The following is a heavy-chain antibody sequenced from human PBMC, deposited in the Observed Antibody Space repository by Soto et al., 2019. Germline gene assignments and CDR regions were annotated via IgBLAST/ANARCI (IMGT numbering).Heavy chain of an antibody. D-gene: IGHD2-15*01. Sequence: ASVKVSCKASGYTFTSYYMHWVRQAPGQGLEWMGIINPSGGSTSYAQKFQGRVTMTRDTSTSTVYMELRSLRPDDTAVYYCARYEVGYYYYGMDVGGQGTRVPVSS. CDR3: ARYEVGYYYYGMDV. CDR2: INPSGGST. J-gene: IGHJ6*02. CDR1: GYTFTSYY. V-gene: IGHV1-46*01.